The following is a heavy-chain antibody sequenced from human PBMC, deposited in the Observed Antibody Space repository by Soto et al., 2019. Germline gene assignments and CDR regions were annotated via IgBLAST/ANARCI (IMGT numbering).Heavy chain of an antibody. CDR2: ISYDGINK. CDR1: GFTFSSYA. CDR3: VKDGVSGWSDYFFDY. V-gene: IGHV3-30*18. J-gene: IGHJ4*02. D-gene: IGHD6-19*01. Sequence: GGSLRLCCAASGFTFSSYAMHWVRRTRGKGLECVALISYDGINKYYADSVKGRFTVSRDNSKSTLYLQMNSLSAEDTAVYYCVKDGVSGWSDYFFDYWGQGTLVTVSS.